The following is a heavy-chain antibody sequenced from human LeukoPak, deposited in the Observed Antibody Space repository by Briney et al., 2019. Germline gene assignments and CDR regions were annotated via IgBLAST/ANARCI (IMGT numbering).Heavy chain of an antibody. CDR3: ARVKYSSSWSPDYYFDY. CDR1: GYTFTGYY. V-gene: IGHV1-2*02. J-gene: IGHJ4*02. Sequence: VASVKVSCKASGYTFTGYYMHWVRQAPGQGLEWMGWINPNSGGTNYAQKFQGRVTMTRDTSISTAYMELSRLRSDDTAVYYCARVKYSSSWSPDYYFDYWGQGTLVTVSS. CDR2: INPNSGGT. D-gene: IGHD6-13*01.